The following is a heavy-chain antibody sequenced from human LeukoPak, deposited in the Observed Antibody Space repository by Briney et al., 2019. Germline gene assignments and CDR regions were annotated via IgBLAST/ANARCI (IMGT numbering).Heavy chain of an antibody. J-gene: IGHJ4*02. CDR1: GYTFTGYY. Sequence: ASVKVSFKASGYTFTGYYMHWVRQAPGQGLEWMGWINPNSGGTNYAQKFQGRVTMTRDTSISTAYMELSRLRSDDTAVYYCAREMTTVTTLGSFDYWGQGTLVTVSS. CDR3: AREMTTVTTLGSFDY. CDR2: INPNSGGT. V-gene: IGHV1-2*02. D-gene: IGHD4-17*01.